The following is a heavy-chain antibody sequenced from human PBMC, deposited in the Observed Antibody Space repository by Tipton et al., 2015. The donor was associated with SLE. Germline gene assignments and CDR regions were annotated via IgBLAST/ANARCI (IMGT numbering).Heavy chain of an antibody. Sequence: SLRLSCAASGFTFDDYTMHWVRQAPGKGLEWVSLISWDGGSTYYADSVKGRFTISRDNSKNSPYLQMNSLRTEDTALYYCAKDSGYCSSTSCYTDAFDIWGQGTMVTVSS. CDR1: GFTFDDYT. D-gene: IGHD2-2*01. CDR3: AKDSGYCSSTSCYTDAFDI. J-gene: IGHJ3*02. V-gene: IGHV3-43*01. CDR2: ISWDGGST.